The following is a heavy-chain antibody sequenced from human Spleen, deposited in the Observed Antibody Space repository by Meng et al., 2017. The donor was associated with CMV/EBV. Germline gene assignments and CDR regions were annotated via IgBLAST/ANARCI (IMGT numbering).Heavy chain of an antibody. D-gene: IGHD3-3*01. CDR2: IYYSGST. V-gene: IGHV4-39*07. CDR3: ASLDFWGGLLDS. CDR1: GGSISSSSYY. Sequence: SETLSLTCTVSGGSISSSSYYWGWIRQPPGKGLEWIGSIYYSGSTYYNPSLKSRVTISVDTSKNQFSLKLSSVTAADTAVYYCASLDFWGGLLDSWGQGTLVTVSS. J-gene: IGHJ5*01.